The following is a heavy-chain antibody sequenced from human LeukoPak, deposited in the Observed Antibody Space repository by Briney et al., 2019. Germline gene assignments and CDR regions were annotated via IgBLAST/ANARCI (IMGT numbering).Heavy chain of an antibody. CDR3: ARNSGSNRPVDC. V-gene: IGHV3-74*01. CDR1: GYTLTELS. CDR2: INTDGSTT. Sequence: SCKVSGYTLTELSMHWVRQAPGKGLEWISGINTDGSTTSYADSMKGRFTISRDNANNTLYLQMNSLRAEDTAVYYCARNSGSNRPVDCWGQGTLVAVSS. J-gene: IGHJ4*02. D-gene: IGHD1-26*01.